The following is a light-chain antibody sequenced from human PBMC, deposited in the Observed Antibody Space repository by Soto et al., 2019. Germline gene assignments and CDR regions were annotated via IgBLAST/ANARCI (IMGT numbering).Light chain of an antibody. CDR1: SSNIGNNY. V-gene: IGLV1-51*02. Sequence: QSVLTQPPSVSAAPGQKVTISCSGSSSNIGNNYVSWYQQLPGTAPKLLIYENNKRPPGTPDRFSGSKSGTSTTLGITGLQTGDEADYYCGTWDSSLSAYVFGTGTKVPS. CDR2: ENN. J-gene: IGLJ1*01. CDR3: GTWDSSLSAYV.